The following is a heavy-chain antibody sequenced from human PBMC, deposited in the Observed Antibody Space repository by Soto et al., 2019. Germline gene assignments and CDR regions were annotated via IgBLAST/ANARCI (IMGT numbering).Heavy chain of an antibody. V-gene: IGHV3-23*01. Sequence: EVQLLESGGGLVQPGGSLRLSCAASGFTFSSYAMTWVRQAPGKGLEWVSAISGSGGSTYYADSVKGRFTISRANSKNTLYLQMNRLRAEDTAVYYCAKGGKTYYYDSSGYYRSWYFDLWGRGTLVTVSS. CDR2: ISGSGGST. D-gene: IGHD3-22*01. CDR3: AKGGKTYYYDSSGYYRSWYFDL. CDR1: GFTFSSYA. J-gene: IGHJ2*01.